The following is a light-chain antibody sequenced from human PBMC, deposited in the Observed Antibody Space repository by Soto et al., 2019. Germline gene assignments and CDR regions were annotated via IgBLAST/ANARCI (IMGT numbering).Light chain of an antibody. CDR1: QSISSSY. CDR3: QHYGISSWT. J-gene: IGKJ1*01. CDR2: AAS. V-gene: IGKV3-20*01. Sequence: EIVLTQSPGTLSLSPGDRATLSCRASQSISSSYLAWYQQKRGQAPRLLIYAASSRATGIPDRFSGSGSGTDFTLAISRLEPEDFAVYYCQHYGISSWTFGQGTKVEIK.